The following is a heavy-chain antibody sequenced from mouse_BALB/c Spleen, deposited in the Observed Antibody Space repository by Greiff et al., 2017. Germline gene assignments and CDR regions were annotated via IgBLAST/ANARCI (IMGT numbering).Heavy chain of an antibody. CDR3: ARGGGIYYYGSRWFAY. Sequence: EVKLVESGGGLVKPGGSLKLSCAASGFTFSSYAMSWVRQTPEKRLEWVASISSGGSTYYPDSVKGRFTISRDNARNILYLHMSSLRSKDTAMYYCARGGGIYYYGSRWFAYWGQGTLVTVSA. J-gene: IGHJ3*01. CDR1: GFTFSSYA. V-gene: IGHV5-6-5*01. D-gene: IGHD1-1*01. CDR2: ISSGGST.